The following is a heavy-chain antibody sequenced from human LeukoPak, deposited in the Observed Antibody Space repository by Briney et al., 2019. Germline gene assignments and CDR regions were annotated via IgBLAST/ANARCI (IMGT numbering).Heavy chain of an antibody. CDR3: AKASAMIVVVSKHFDY. J-gene: IGHJ4*02. Sequence: PGGSLRLSCAASGFTFSDYYMSWIRQAPGKGLEWVSYISSSGSTIYYADSVKGRFTISRDNAKNSLYLQMNSLRAEYTAVYYCAKASAMIVVVSKHFDYWGQGTLVTVSS. CDR2: ISSSGSTI. CDR1: GFTFSDYY. V-gene: IGHV3-11*01. D-gene: IGHD3-22*01.